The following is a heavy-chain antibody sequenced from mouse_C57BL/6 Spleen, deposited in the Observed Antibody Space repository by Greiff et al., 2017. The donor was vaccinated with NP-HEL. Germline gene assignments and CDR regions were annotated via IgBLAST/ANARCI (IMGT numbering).Heavy chain of an antibody. CDR1: GFTFSDYG. D-gene: IGHD1-1*01. CDR2: ISSGSSTI. J-gene: IGHJ3*01. Sequence: EVKLMESGGGLVKPGGSLKLSCAASGFTFSDYGMHWVRQAPEKGLEWVAYISSGSSTIYYADTVKGRFPISRDNAKNTLFLQMTSLRSEDTAMYYCASPPSSLHGSSPAWFAYWGQGTLVTVSA. CDR3: ASPPSSLHGSSPAWFAY. V-gene: IGHV5-17*01.